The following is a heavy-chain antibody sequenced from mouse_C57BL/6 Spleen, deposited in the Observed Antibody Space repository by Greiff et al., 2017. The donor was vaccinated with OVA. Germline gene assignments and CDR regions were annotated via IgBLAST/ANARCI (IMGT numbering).Heavy chain of an antibody. J-gene: IGHJ4*01. CDR1: GYTFTSYW. CDR2: IDPSDSYT. CDR3: ARKGTRYAMDY. D-gene: IGHD3-3*01. V-gene: IGHV1-69*01. Sequence: QVQLQQPGAELVMPGASVKLSCTACGYTFTSYWMHWVKQRPGQGLEWIGEIDPSDSYTNYNQKFKGKSTLTVDKSSSTAYMQLSSLTSEDSAVYYCARKGTRYAMDYWGQGTSVTVSS.